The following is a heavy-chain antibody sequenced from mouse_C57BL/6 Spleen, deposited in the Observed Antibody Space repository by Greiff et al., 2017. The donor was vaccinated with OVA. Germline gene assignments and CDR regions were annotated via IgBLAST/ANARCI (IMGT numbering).Heavy chain of an antibody. CDR2: IHPNSGST. CDR3: ARAGGYDAFAY. CDR1: GYTFTSYW. D-gene: IGHD2-2*01. J-gene: IGHJ3*01. V-gene: IGHV1-64*01. Sequence: QVQLQQPGAELVKPGASVKLSCKASGYTFTSYWMHWVKQRPGQGLEWIGMIHPNSGSTNYNEKVKSKATLTVDKSSSTAYMQRSSRTSEDSAVYYCARAGGYDAFAYWGQGTLVTVSA.